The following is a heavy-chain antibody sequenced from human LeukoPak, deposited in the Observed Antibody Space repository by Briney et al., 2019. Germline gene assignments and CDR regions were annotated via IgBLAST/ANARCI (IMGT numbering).Heavy chain of an antibody. CDR3: AKDMGYFTGMDV. CDR1: GFIVNSYV. V-gene: IGHV3-23*01. J-gene: IGHJ6*02. CDR2: IRGSGGST. Sequence: GGSQRLSCAASGFIVNSYVMSWVRQAPGKGLEWVSPIRGSGGSTYYADSVRGRFTISRDNSKNTLYLQMNSLRAEDTAVYYCAKDMGYFTGMDVWGQGTTVTVSS. D-gene: IGHD2-8*01.